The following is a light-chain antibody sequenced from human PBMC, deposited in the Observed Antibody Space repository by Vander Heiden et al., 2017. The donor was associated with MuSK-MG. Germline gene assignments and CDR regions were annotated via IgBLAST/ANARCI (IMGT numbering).Light chain of an antibody. V-gene: IGLV2-14*01. Sequence: QSALTQPASVSGSPGQSITISCTGTSRAVGGYNYVCWYQQHPGKAPNLMIYEVSKRPAVVANLFSGSKSGNTASLTISGLQEEDEADYYCSSDTSSSKGVFGGGTKLTVL. J-gene: IGLJ2*01. CDR3: SSDTSSSKGV. CDR2: EVS. CDR1: SRAVGGYNY.